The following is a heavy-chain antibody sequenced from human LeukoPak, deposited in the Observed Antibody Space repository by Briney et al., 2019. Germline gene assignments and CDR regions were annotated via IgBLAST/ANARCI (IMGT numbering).Heavy chain of an antibody. Sequence: GASVKVSCKASGYTFTSYYINWVRQATGQGLEWMGWMNPNSRNTGYAQKSQGRVTMTRHTPLTTAYMELSSLRSEDTAAYYCAMVAATPMCSYYYYYGMDVWGQATTVTVPS. CDR3: AMVAATPMCSYYYYYGMDV. V-gene: IGHV1-8*01. D-gene: IGHD2-15*01. J-gene: IGHJ6*02. CDR2: MNPNSRNT. CDR1: GYTFTSYY.